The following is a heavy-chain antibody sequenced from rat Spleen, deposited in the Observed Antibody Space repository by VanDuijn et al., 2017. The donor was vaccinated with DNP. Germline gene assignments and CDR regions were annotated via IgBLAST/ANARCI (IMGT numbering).Heavy chain of an antibody. V-gene: IGHV5-29*01. Sequence: EVQLVESGGGLVQPGRSLKLSCAASGFTFSNYGMAWVRQAPTKGLEWVATIIYDGSSTYYRDSVKGRFTISRDNAQNTLYLQMSKLGSEDTAIYYCARANSGDPFDNWGQGVMVTVSS. CDR1: GFTFSNYG. CDR3: ARANSGDPFDN. CDR2: IIYDGSST. J-gene: IGHJ2*01. D-gene: IGHD1-1*01.